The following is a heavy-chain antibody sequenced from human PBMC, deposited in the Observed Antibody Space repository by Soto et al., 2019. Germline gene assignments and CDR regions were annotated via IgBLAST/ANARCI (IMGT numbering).Heavy chain of an antibody. CDR3: ARDTAMVTLDYYYYYGMDV. CDR1: GGTISSYA. CDR2: IIPIFGTA. D-gene: IGHD5-18*01. J-gene: IGHJ6*02. V-gene: IGHV1-69*13. Sequence: ASVKVSCKASGGTISSYAVSWVRQAPGQGLEWMGGIIPIFGTANYAQKFQGRVAITADESTSTAYMELSSLRSEDTAVYYCARDTAMVTLDYYYYYGMDVWGQGTTVTVSS.